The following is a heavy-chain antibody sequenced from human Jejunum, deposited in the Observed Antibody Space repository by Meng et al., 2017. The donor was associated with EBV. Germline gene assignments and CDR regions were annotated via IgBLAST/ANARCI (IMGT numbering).Heavy chain of an antibody. Sequence: QVQLCQVGFKWKKPGAASKVSCKASGYIFTSDAINWVRQTPGHGLEWMGWINTNTGKPMYVQGFTGRFVFSLDNSVNTAYLQINSLQTDDTAVYYCARGSNWFDRWGQGTLVTVSS. V-gene: IGHV7-4-1*02. J-gene: IGHJ5*02. CDR1: GYIFTSDA. CDR3: ARGSNWFDR. CDR2: INTNTGKP.